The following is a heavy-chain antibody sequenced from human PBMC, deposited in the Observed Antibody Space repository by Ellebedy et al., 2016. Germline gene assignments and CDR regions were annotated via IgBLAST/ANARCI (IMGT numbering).Heavy chain of an antibody. V-gene: IGHV4-30-2*01. CDR2: IYHSGST. D-gene: IGHD3-10*01. J-gene: IGHJ6*02. CDR1: GGSISSGGYS. Sequence: SETLSLTCTVSGGSISSGGYSWSWIRQPPGKGLEWIGYIYHSGSTYYNPSLKSRVTISVDRSKNQFSLKLSSVTAADTAVYYCARFYGSGRYGMDVWGQGTTVTVSS. CDR3: ARFYGSGRYGMDV.